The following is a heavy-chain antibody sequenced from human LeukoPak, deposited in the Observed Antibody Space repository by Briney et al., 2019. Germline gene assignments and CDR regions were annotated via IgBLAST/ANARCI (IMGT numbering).Heavy chain of an antibody. Sequence: ASVKVSCKASGYTFTSYDINWVRQATGQGLEWMGWMNPNSGNTGYAQKFQGRVTITRNTSISTAYMELSSLRSEDTAVYYCARGLEHCSGGSCYSGDDYYYYYYMDVWGKGTTATVSS. CDR2: MNPNSGNT. CDR3: ARGLEHCSGGSCYSGDDYYYYYYMDV. V-gene: IGHV1-8*03. CDR1: GYTFTSYD. D-gene: IGHD2-15*01. J-gene: IGHJ6*03.